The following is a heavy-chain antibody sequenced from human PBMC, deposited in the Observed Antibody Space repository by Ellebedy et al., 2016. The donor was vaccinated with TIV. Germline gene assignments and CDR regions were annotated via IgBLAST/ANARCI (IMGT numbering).Heavy chain of an antibody. CDR2: IDPSDSST. CDR1: GYSFTSYW. V-gene: IGHV5-10-1*01. J-gene: IGHJ4*02. D-gene: IGHD3-3*01. CDR3: ARGPFGGMPDY. Sequence: GESLKISCKGSGYSFTSYWISSVRQMPGKGLEWMGRIDPSDSSTNYSPSFQGHVTISADKSISTAYLRWSSLKASDTAMYYCARGPFGGMPDYWGQGTLVTVSS.